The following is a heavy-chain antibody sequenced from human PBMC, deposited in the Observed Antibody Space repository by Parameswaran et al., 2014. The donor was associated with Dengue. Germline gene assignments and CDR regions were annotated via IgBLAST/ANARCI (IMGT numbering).Heavy chain of an antibody. CDR3: ARPNYDYEADI. D-gene: IGHD4-17*01. Sequence: WIRQPPGKGLEWIGSIYYSGSTYYNPSLKSRVTISVDTSKNQFSLKLSSVTAADTAVYYCARPNYDYEADIWGQGTMVTVSS. CDR2: IYYSGST. J-gene: IGHJ3*02. V-gene: IGHV4-39*01.